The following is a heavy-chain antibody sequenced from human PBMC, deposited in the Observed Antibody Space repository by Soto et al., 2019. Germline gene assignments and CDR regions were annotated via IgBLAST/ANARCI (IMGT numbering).Heavy chain of an antibody. CDR1: GGAFRSYF. J-gene: IGHJ5*02. V-gene: IGHV4-59*01. Sequence: QVRLRESGPQVVKPSATLSLNCNVSGGAFRSYFWSWIRQSPGKGLEWIGNIHSSGRSNYNPSFKSRVSMSIDPSKNQFYVRLTSVTPADTACYYCARDDPFDPWGQGILVTVSS. CDR3: ARDDPFDP. CDR2: IHSSGRS.